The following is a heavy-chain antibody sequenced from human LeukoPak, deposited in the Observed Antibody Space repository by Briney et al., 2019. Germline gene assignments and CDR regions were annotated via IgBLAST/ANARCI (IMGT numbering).Heavy chain of an antibody. V-gene: IGHV4-34*01. CDR3: ARVDYYDSSGYSPPFDP. Sequence: SETLSLTCAVYGGSFSGYYWSWIRQPPGKGLEWIGEISHSGSTNYNPSLKSRVTILVDTSKNQFSLKLSSVTAADTAVYYCARVDYYDSSGYSPPFDPWGQGTLVTVSS. CDR2: ISHSGST. CDR1: GGSFSGYY. D-gene: IGHD3-22*01. J-gene: IGHJ5*02.